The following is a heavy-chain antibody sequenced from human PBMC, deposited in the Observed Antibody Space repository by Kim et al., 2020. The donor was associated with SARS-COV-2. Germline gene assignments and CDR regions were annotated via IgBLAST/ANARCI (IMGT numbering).Heavy chain of an antibody. CDR1: GFTFSSYW. Sequence: GGSLRLSCAASGFTFSSYWMDWVRQAPGKGLEWVANINEDGSEKNYVDSVKGRFTISRDNAKNSLSLQMNSLRAEDTAVYCCAKPGLRGGADYWGQGTLVTVSS. J-gene: IGHJ4*02. CDR3: AKPGLRGGADY. D-gene: IGHD3-10*01. CDR2: INEDGSEK. V-gene: IGHV3-7*01.